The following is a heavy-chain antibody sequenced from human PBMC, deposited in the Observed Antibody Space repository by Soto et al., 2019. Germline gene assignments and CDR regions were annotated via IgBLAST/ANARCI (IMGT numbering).Heavy chain of an antibody. D-gene: IGHD2-8*01. V-gene: IGHV1-18*01. CDR1: GYTFTSYG. Sequence: QVRLVQSGAEVKNSGASVKVSCKASGYTFTSYGFSWVRQAPGQGLEWMGWISASNGNTNYAQKLQGRVTMTTDTSPGTAYMELRGLRSDDTATYYCARDSVRYCRDGVCYQGSYYFAMDVWGQGTTVTVS. J-gene: IGHJ6*02. CDR3: ARDSVRYCRDGVCYQGSYYFAMDV. CDR2: ISASNGNT.